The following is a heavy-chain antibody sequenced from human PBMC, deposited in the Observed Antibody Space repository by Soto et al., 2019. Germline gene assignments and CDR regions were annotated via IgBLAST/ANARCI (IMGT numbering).Heavy chain of an antibody. V-gene: IGHV3-7*01. CDR2: IKWDASEK. CDR3: ARXXXXGSGTSVNHYLDY. CDR1: GFTFGSYW. D-gene: IGHD3-10*01. J-gene: IGHJ4*01. Sequence: EVQLEESGGGLVQPGGSLRLSCAASGFTFGSYWMSWVRQAPGKXLEWLATIKWDASEKKYVDSVKGRFTMSRDNAKNSLYLQMDSLRAEDTAVYYCARXXXXGSGTSVNHYLDYWGHGTLVTVSS.